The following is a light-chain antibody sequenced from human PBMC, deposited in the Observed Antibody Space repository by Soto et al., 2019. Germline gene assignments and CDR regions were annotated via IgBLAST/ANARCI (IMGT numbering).Light chain of an antibody. J-gene: IGKJ5*01. CDR2: ATS. V-gene: IGKV1-39*01. CDR1: QTISSW. Sequence: DIQMTQSPSTLSGSVGDRFTITCRASQTISSWLAWYQQKPGKAPKLLIYATSSLQSGVPSRFSGSGSGTDFTLIISSLQPEDFATYVCQQSYSTPTFGQGTRLDIK. CDR3: QQSYSTPT.